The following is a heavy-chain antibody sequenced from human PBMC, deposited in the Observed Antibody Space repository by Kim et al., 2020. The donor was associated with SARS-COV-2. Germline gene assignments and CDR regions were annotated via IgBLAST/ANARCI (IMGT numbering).Heavy chain of an antibody. CDR2: ITASGGST. D-gene: IGHD3-10*01. CDR1: GFTFRNYA. V-gene: IGHV3-23*01. Sequence: GGSLRLSYAASGFTFRNYAMTWVRQAPGRGLEWASSITASGGSTYSADSVKGRFTISRDNSKNTMYVQMSSLRADDTAVYYCARRITMIRGVAVSGMDV. J-gene: IGHJ6*01. CDR3: ARRITMIRGVAVSGMDV.